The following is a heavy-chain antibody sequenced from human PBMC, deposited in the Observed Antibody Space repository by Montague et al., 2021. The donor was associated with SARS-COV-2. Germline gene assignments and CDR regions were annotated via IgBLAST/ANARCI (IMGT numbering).Heavy chain of an antibody. CDR1: GFSLSSSGMS. CDR2: IDWDNDK. V-gene: IGHV2-70*11. Sequence: PALVKPTQTLTLTCTFSGFSLSSSGMSVTWIRQPPGKALEWLARIDWDNDKYYSTYLKTRLTISKDTSKNQVVLTVTNVDPSDTATYYCARIVSLVVPGDIPLLYYFRLRVSDPGTTVIVAS. J-gene: IGHJ6*02. D-gene: IGHD2-2*01. CDR3: ARIVSLVVPGDIPLLYYFRLRV.